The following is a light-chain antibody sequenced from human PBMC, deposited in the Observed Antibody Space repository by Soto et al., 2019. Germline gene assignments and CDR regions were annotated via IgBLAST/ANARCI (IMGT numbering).Light chain of an antibody. CDR2: DNN. Sequence: QSVLTQPPSVSAAPGQKVTISCSGSSSNIGNNYVSWYQQLPGTAPKLLIYDNNKRPSGIPDRFFGSKSGTSATLGITGLQTGDEADYYCGTWDSSLSAVFGTGTKLTVL. CDR3: GTWDSSLSAV. J-gene: IGLJ1*01. CDR1: SSNIGNNY. V-gene: IGLV1-51*01.